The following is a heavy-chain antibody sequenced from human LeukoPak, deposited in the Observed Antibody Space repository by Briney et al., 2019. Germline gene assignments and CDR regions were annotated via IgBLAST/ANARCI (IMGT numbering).Heavy chain of an antibody. V-gene: IGHV3-21*01. D-gene: IGHD2-2*01. CDR3: AALKRYCSSTRCIAAAPWGMDV. CDR2: ISSSSSYI. Sequence: GGSLRLSCAASGFTFSSYSMNWVRQAPGKGLEWVSSISSSSSYIYYADSVKGRFTISRDNAKNSLYLQMNSLRAEDTAVYYCAALKRYCSSTRCIAAAPWGMDVWGQGTTVTVSS. CDR1: GFTFSSYS. J-gene: IGHJ6*02.